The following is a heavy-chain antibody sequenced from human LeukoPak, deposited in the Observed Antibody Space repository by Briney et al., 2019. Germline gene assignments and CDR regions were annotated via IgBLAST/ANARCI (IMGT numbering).Heavy chain of an antibody. V-gene: IGHV1-24*01. D-gene: IGHD5-12*01. CDR3: STARRVATIPILHY. CDR1: GYTLTELS. J-gene: IGHJ4*02. Sequence: GASVKVSCKVSGYTLTELSMHWVRQAPGKGLEWMGGFDPEDGETIYAQKFQGRVTMTEDTSTDTAYMELSSLRSEDTAVYYCSTARRVATIPILHYWGQGTLVTVSS. CDR2: FDPEDGET.